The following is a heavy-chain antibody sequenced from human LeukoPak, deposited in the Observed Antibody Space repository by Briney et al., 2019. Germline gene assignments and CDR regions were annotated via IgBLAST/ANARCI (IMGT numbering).Heavy chain of an antibody. V-gene: IGHV3-66*01. CDR1: GFTVSSNY. J-gene: IGHJ4*02. Sequence: GGSLRLSCAASGFTVSSNYMSWVRQAPGKGLEWVSVIYSGGSTYYADSVKGRFTISRDNSKNTLYLQMNSLRAEDTAVYYCARDLGREQWLVRSTSDYWGQGTLVTVSS. CDR2: IYSGGST. CDR3: ARDLGREQWLVRSTSDY. D-gene: IGHD6-19*01.